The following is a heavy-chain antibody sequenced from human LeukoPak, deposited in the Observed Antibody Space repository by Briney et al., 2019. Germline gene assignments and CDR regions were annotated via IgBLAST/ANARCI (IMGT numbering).Heavy chain of an antibody. CDR3: AGDNGYKFDY. J-gene: IGHJ4*02. D-gene: IGHD5-24*01. Sequence: PGGSLRLSCAASGFIFRSYSMNWVRQAPGKGLEWVSSISPSSTYIYYTDSVKGRFTISRDNAKNMLFLQMDSLRAEDTAVYYCAGDNGYKFDYWGQGTLVTVSS. CDR1: GFIFRSYS. CDR2: ISPSSTYI. V-gene: IGHV3-21*01.